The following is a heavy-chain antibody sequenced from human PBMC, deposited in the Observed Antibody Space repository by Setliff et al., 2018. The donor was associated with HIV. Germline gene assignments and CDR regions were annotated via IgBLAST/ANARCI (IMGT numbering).Heavy chain of an antibody. Sequence: ASVKVSCKSSGYSFTNHYMHWVRQAPGQGLEWMGVINPTGGSTRNTQKFRGRVAMTRDTSTSTVYMELSSLRSEDTAVYYCASAGAWQRNALDIWGQGTMVTVSS. D-gene: IGHD5-12*01. CDR3: ASAGAWQRNALDI. CDR1: GYSFTNHY. CDR2: INPTGGST. J-gene: IGHJ3*02. V-gene: IGHV1-46*01.